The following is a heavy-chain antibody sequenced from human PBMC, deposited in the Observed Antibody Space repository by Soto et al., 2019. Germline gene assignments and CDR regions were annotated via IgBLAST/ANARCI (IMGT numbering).Heavy chain of an antibody. V-gene: IGHV3-9*01. Sequence: EVLLVESGGGRVQPGRSLRLSCAASGFTFDDYTMHWVRQAPGKGLEWVSSISWDSDDIDYADSVKGRFTISRDNAKNSLYLHVNSLRPEDTALYYCAKVDRGWAAFDYWGQGTLVTVSS. D-gene: IGHD6-19*01. CDR2: ISWDSDDI. CDR3: AKVDRGWAAFDY. CDR1: GFTFDDYT. J-gene: IGHJ4*02.